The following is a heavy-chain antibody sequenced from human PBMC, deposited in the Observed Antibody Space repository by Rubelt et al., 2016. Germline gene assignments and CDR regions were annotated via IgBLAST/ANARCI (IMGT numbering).Heavy chain of an antibody. J-gene: IGHJ4*02. V-gene: IGHV4-38-2*02. CDR2: VYHSGST. CDR1: GYSISSGYY. Sequence: QVQLQESGPGLVKPSETLSLTCTVSGYSISSGYYWGWIRQPPGKGLEWIGNVYHSGSTYYNPSLKSRVTISVDTSKNQFSPGRSPGAAADTAVYYCAGGPDGGGWYGDYWGQGTLVTVSS. CDR3: AGGPDGGGWYGDY. D-gene: IGHD6-19*01.